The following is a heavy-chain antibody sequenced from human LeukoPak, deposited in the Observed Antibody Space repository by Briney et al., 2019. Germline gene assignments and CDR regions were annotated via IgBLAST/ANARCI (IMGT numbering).Heavy chain of an antibody. D-gene: IGHD3-9*01. CDR1: GGTFSSYA. CDR3: ARDPSPTSYYGPNWFDP. V-gene: IGHV1-69*05. Sequence: SVKVSCKASGGTFSSYAISWVRQAPGQGLEWMGGIIPIFGTANYAQKFQGRVTITTDESTSTAYMELSSPRSEDTAVYYCARDPSPTSYYGPNWFDPWGQGTLVTVSS. J-gene: IGHJ5*02. CDR2: IIPIFGTA.